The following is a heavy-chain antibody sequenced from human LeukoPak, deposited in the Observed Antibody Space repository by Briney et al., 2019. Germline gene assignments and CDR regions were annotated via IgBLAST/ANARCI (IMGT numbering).Heavy chain of an antibody. CDR2: IYYSGST. D-gene: IGHD6-13*01. CDR1: GGSISSYY. J-gene: IGHJ6*02. CDR3: ARDPQRADIAAAGTPSDYYYYGMDV. V-gene: IGHV4-59*12. Sequence: SETLSLTCTVSGGSISSYYWSWIRQPPGKGLEWIGYIYYSGSTNYNPSLKSRVTMSVDTSKNQFSLKLSSVTAADTAVYYCARDPQRADIAAAGTPSDYYYYGMDVWGQGTTVTVSS.